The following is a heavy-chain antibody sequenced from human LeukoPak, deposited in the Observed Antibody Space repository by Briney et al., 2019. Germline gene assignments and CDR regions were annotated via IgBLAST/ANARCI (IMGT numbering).Heavy chain of an antibody. J-gene: IGHJ4*02. CDR3: ARGGD. CDR2: IKQDGSEK. Sequence: GGSLRLSCAASGFTPSSYWMSWVRQAPGKGLEWVANIKQDGSEKYYVDSVKGRFTISRDNAKNSLYLQMNSLRPEDTAVYYCARGGDWGQGTLLTVSS. CDR1: GFTPSSYW. V-gene: IGHV3-7*01.